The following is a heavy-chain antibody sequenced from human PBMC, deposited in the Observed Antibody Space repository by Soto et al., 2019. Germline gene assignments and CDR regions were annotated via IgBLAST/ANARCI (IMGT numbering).Heavy chain of an antibody. Sequence: SVKVSCKASGGTFSSYTISWVRQAPGQGLEWMGRIIPILGIANYAQKFQGRVTITADKSTSTAYMELSSLRSEDTAVYYCARDALRHCSSTSCYLYYYMDVWGKGTTVTVSS. CDR3: ARDALRHCSSTSCYLYYYMDV. V-gene: IGHV1-69*04. CDR1: GGTFSSYT. D-gene: IGHD2-2*01. J-gene: IGHJ6*03. CDR2: IIPILGIA.